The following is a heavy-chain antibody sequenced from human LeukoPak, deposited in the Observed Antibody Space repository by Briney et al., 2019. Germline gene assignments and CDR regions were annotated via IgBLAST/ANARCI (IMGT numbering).Heavy chain of an antibody. J-gene: IGHJ6*03. CDR3: AREGSDWNYYYYMDV. Sequence: GGSLRLSCAASGFTFISYAMSWVRQAPGKGLEWVSDINGSGGSTYYADSVKGRFTISRDNSKNTLYLQMNSLRAEDTAVYYCAREGSDWNYYYYMDVWGKGTTVTISS. D-gene: IGHD6-19*01. CDR1: GFTFISYA. V-gene: IGHV3-23*01. CDR2: INGSGGST.